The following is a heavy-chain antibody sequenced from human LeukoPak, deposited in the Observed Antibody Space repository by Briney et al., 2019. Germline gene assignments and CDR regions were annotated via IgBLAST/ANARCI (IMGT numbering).Heavy chain of an antibody. CDR1: GYSISRGYY. CDR3: ARAGWIITSGIDY. Sequence: SETLSLTCGVSGYSISRGYYWAWIRQPPGKGLEWIGTIYHTGSTYYTPSLGSRVTISVDTSKNEFSLNLNSVTAADTAVYYCARAGWIITSGIDYWGQVTLVTVSS. J-gene: IGHJ4*02. D-gene: IGHD2-2*03. CDR2: IYHTGST. V-gene: IGHV4-38-2*01.